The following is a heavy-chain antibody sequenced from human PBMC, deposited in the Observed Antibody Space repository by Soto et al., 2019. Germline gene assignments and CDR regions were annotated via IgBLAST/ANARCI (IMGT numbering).Heavy chain of an antibody. CDR1: GFTFTSSA. D-gene: IGHD5-12*01. Sequence: ASVKVSCKASGFTFTSSAMQWVRQARGQRLEWIGWIVVGSGNTNYAQKFQERVTITRDMSTSTAYMELSSLRSEDTAVYYCARSPEKNIVASNGTQTDYWGQGTLVTVSS. CDR2: IVVGSGNT. V-gene: IGHV1-58*02. J-gene: IGHJ4*02. CDR3: ARSPEKNIVASNGTQTDY.